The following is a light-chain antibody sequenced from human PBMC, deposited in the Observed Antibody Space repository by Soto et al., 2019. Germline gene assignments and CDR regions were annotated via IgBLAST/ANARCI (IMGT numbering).Light chain of an antibody. J-gene: IGLJ1*01. Sequence: QSALTQPASVSGSPGQSITISCTATSSDIGGSNYVSWYQQHPGKAPKLMIYEVSNRPSGVSNRFSASKSGNTASLTISGLQAEDEADYYCSSYTSSNTLFVFGTGTKLTV. CDR3: SSYTSSNTLFV. V-gene: IGLV2-14*01. CDR1: SSDIGGSNY. CDR2: EVS.